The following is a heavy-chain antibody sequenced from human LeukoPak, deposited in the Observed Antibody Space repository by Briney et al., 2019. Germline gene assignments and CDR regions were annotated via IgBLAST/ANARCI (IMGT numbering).Heavy chain of an antibody. J-gene: IGHJ4*02. CDR3: ARGPSERYYESIGYYYFDY. D-gene: IGHD3-22*01. CDR2: INHSGST. CDR1: GGAFSGYY. V-gene: IGHV4-34*01. Sequence: SETLSLTCAVHGGAFSGYYWTWIRQPPGKGLEWIGEINHSGSTTYNPSLKSRVTISVDTSKNQFSLKVNSVTAADTAIYYCARGPSERYYESIGYYYFDYWGQGTLVIVSS.